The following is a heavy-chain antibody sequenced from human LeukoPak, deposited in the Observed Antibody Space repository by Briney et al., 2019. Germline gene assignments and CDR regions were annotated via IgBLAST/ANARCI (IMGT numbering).Heavy chain of an antibody. CDR1: GYTFTAHY. CDR2: IDPNSGGT. D-gene: IGHD3-10*01. J-gene: IGHJ2*01. Sequence: ASVKVSCRASGYTFTAHYIHWVRQAPGQGLEWMGWIDPNSGGTNYAQKFLGSVTMTGDTSINTAFMELSRLRSDDTAIYYCARERGTTMVRGVITNYFDLWGRGSLVTVSS. CDR3: ARERGTTMVRGVITNYFDL. V-gene: IGHV1-2*02.